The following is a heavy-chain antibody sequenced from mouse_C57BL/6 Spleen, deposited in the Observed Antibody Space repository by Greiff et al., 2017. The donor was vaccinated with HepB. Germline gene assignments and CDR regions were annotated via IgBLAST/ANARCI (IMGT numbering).Heavy chain of an antibody. CDR1: GFTFSDYG. Sequence: EVKLVESGGGLVKPGGSLKLSCAASGFTFSDYGMHWVRQAPEKGLEWVAYISSGSSTIYYADTVKGRFTISRDNAKNTLFLQMTSLRSEDTAMYYCARGLYGSSRFPYFDYWGQGTTLTVSS. J-gene: IGHJ2*01. CDR3: ARGLYGSSRFPYFDY. CDR2: ISSGSSTI. D-gene: IGHD1-1*01. V-gene: IGHV5-17*01.